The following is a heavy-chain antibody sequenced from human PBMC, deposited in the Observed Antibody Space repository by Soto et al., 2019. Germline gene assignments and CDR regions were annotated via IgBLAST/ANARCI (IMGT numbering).Heavy chain of an antibody. CDR3: ARDTLIIIGRIEAAAGTRYYYGMDV. Sequence: SVKVSCKASGGTFSSYAISWVRQAPGRGLEWMGGIIPIFGTANYAQKFQGRVTITADESTSTAYMELSSLRSEDTAVYYCARDTLIIIGRIEAAAGTRYYYGMDVWGQGTTVTVSS. D-gene: IGHD6-13*01. CDR1: GGTFSSYA. V-gene: IGHV1-69*13. J-gene: IGHJ6*02. CDR2: IIPIFGTA.